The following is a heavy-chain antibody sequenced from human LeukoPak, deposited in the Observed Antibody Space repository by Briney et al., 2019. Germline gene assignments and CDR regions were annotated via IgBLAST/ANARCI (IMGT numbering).Heavy chain of an antibody. CDR2: ISGSGGST. Sequence: PGGSLRLSCAASGFAFSSYAMSWVRQAPGKGLGWVSAISGSGGSTYYTDSVKGRFTFSRDNSKNTLYLQMNSLRAEDTAVYYCAKESGSGSYYTYSYYYGMDVWGKGTTVTVSS. CDR1: GFAFSSYA. CDR3: AKESGSGSYYTYSYYYGMDV. V-gene: IGHV3-23*01. D-gene: IGHD3-10*01. J-gene: IGHJ6*04.